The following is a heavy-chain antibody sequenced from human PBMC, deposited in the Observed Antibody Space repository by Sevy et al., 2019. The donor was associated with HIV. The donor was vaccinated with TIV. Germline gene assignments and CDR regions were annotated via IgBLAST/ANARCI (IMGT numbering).Heavy chain of an antibody. CDR1: VFNFRNFW. J-gene: IGHJ5*02. D-gene: IGHD1-26*01. CDR3: VRDKEVGASILDA. Sequence: GGSLRLSCVASVFNFRNFWMSWVRQAPGKGLECVADIKQDGSEAYYVDSVKGRFTISRDNAKNSLYLQMNSLRDEDTAMYFCVRDKEVGASILDAWGQGTPVTVSS. V-gene: IGHV3-7*03. CDR2: IKQDGSEA.